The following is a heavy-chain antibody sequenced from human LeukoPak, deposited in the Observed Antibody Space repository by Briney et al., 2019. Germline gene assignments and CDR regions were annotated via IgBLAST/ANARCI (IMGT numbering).Heavy chain of an antibody. J-gene: IGHJ4*02. CDR2: IYYSGST. CDR1: GGSISSYY. CDR3: ATAPGPR. V-gene: IGHV4-59*01. D-gene: IGHD1-14*01. Sequence: SETLSLTCTVSGGSISSYYWRWIRQPPRKGLEWIGCIYYSGSTNYKPSLKRRVTISVDTSQNQFSLWLNSVSGGETAEYYCATAPGPRGGQGTLVTVSS.